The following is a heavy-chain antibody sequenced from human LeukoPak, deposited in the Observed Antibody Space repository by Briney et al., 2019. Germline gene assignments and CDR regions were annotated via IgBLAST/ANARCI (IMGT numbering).Heavy chain of an antibody. J-gene: IGHJ6*02. Sequence: GGSLRLFCAASGFTFSSYGMHWVRQAPGKGLEWVAVISYDGSNKYYADSVKGRFTISRDNSKNTLYLQMNSLRAEDTAVYYCAKSITTYGMDVWGQGTTVTVSS. V-gene: IGHV3-30*18. D-gene: IGHD3-22*01. CDR1: GFTFSSYG. CDR3: AKSITTYGMDV. CDR2: ISYDGSNK.